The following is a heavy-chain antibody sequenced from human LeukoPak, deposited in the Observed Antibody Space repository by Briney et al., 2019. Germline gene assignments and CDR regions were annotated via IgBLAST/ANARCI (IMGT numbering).Heavy chain of an antibody. CDR3: AAGCSSTSCYWYYYTDV. J-gene: IGHJ6*03. V-gene: IGHV4-34*01. CDR2: INQSGST. CDR1: GGSFSDYY. Sequence: SETLSLTCAVYGGSFSDYYWNWIRQPPGKGLEWIGGINQSGSTNYNPSLKSRVTISVDTSKKQFSLNLSPVTAADTAVYYCAAGCSSTSCYWYYYTDVWGKGTTVTVSS. D-gene: IGHD2-2*01.